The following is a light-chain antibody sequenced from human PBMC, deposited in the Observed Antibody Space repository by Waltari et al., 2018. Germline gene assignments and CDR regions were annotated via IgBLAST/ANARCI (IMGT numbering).Light chain of an antibody. Sequence: DIQMTQSPSSVSASVGDRVTITCRASQGIGSWLAWYQQKPGKAPKLLIYAASSLQTGVPSRFSGSGSGTDFTLTISSLQPDDFATYFCQQANTFPRTFGQRTKVEIK. V-gene: IGKV1-12*01. CDR1: QGIGSW. CDR2: AAS. J-gene: IGKJ1*01. CDR3: QQANTFPRT.